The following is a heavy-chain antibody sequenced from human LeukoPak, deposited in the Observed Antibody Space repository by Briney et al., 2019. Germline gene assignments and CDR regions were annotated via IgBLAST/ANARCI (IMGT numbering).Heavy chain of an antibody. CDR3: AKDDYVWGSYRQGYYFDY. CDR1: GFTFSSYS. CDR2: IRYDGSNK. D-gene: IGHD3-16*02. V-gene: IGHV3-30*02. J-gene: IGHJ4*02. Sequence: GGSLRLSCAASGFTFSSYSMNWVRQAPGKGLEWVAFIRYDGSNKYYADSVKGRFTISRDNSKNTLYLQMNSLRAEDTAVYYCAKDDYVWGSYRQGYYFDYWGQGTLVTVSS.